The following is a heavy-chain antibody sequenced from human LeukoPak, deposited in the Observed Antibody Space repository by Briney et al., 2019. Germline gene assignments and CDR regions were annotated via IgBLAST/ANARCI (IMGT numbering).Heavy chain of an antibody. V-gene: IGHV3-74*01. CDR1: GFTFNTYW. Sequence: PGGSLRLSCAASGFTFNTYWMHWVRQAPGKGLVWASRINSDGSATTYADSVKGRFTISRDNAKNMLYLQMSSLRTEDTAVYYCARDQSPAPAWFDPWGQGTLVTVSS. CDR3: ARDQSPAPAWFDP. CDR2: INSDGSAT. D-gene: IGHD2-2*01. J-gene: IGHJ5*02.